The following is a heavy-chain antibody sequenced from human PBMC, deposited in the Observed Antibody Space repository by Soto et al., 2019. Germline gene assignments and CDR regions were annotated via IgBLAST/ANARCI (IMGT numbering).Heavy chain of an antibody. CDR2: IYYSGST. Sequence: QVQLQELGPGLVKPSETLSLTCTVSGGSISSYYWSWIRQPPGKGLEWIGYIYYSGSTNYNPSLKSRVTISVDTSKNQFSLKLSSVTAADTAVYYCARDLYSSGPFDYWGQGTLVTVSS. CDR3: ARDLYSSGPFDY. CDR1: GGSISSYY. J-gene: IGHJ4*02. D-gene: IGHD6-19*01. V-gene: IGHV4-59*01.